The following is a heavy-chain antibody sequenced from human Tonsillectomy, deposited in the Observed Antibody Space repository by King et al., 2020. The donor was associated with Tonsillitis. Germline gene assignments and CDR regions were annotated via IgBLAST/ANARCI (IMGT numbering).Heavy chain of an antibody. CDR1: GYSFTSYW. Sequence: QLVQSGAEVKKPGESLKISCKGSGYSFTSYWIGWVRQMPGKGLEWMGIIYPGDSDTRYSPSFQGQVTISADKSNSTAYLQWSSLKASDTAMYYCARGGRDIVVVPAAMGFDYWGQGTLVTVSS. CDR3: ARGGRDIVVVPAAMGFDY. D-gene: IGHD2-2*01. V-gene: IGHV5-51*01. CDR2: IYPGDSDT. J-gene: IGHJ4*02.